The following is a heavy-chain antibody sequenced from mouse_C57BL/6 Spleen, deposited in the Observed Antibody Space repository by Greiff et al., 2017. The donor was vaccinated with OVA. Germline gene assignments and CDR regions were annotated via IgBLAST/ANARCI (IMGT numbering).Heavy chain of an antibody. CDR2: INPYNGDT. D-gene: IGHD1-1*01. V-gene: IGHV1-20*01. CDR1: GYSFTGYF. J-gene: IGHJ2*01. CDR3: ARWNYGRDYFDY. Sequence: EVQLQQSGPELVKPGDSVKISCKASGYSFTGYFMNWVMQSHGKSLEWIGRINPYNGDTFYNQKFKGKATLTVDKSSSTAHMELRSLTSEDSAVYYCARWNYGRDYFDYWGQGTTLTVSS.